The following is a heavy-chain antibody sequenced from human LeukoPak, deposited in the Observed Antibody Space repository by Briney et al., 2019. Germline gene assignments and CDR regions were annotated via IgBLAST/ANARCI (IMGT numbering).Heavy chain of an antibody. CDR2: INPKTGGS. V-gene: IGHV1-2*02. CDR1: GYTFIDYH. D-gene: IGHD6-25*01. Sequence: GASVKVSCKASGYTFIDYHMHWVRQAPGQGLEWMAWINPKTGGSNSAQKFQGGVTMTRDTSITTAYMELSSLRSDDTAVYYCARDVPGYSSEFDYWGQGTLVTVSS. CDR3: ARDVPGYSSEFDY. J-gene: IGHJ4*02.